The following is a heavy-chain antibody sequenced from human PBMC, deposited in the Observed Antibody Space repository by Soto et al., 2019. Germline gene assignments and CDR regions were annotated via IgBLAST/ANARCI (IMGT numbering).Heavy chain of an antibody. CDR2: IDPSDSYA. J-gene: IGHJ4*02. CDR3: ARSSRPYYYSNSDLSTPDY. V-gene: IGHV5-10-1*01. CDR1: GYTFSNYW. Sequence: GESLKISCKGSGYTFSNYWINWVRQMPGKGLEWMGRIDPSDSYATYSPSLQGHVTISVDKSIATAYLQWSSLQASDTAIYYCARSSRPYYYSNSDLSTPDYWGQGTLVTVSS. D-gene: IGHD3-10*01.